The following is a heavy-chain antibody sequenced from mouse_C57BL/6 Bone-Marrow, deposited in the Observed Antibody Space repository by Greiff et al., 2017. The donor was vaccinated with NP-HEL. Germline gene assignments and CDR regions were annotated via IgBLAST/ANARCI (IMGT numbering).Heavy chain of an antibody. CDR2: IHPNSGST. J-gene: IGHJ2*01. CDR1: GYTFTSYW. CDR3: ASPNYGSSFDY. V-gene: IGHV1-64*01. Sequence: VQLQQPGAELVKPGASVKLSCKASGYTFTSYWMHWVKQRPGQGLEWIGMIHPNSGSTNYNEKFKSRATLTVDKSSSTAYMQLSSLTSEDAAVYYCASPNYGSSFDYWGQGTTLTVSS. D-gene: IGHD1-1*01.